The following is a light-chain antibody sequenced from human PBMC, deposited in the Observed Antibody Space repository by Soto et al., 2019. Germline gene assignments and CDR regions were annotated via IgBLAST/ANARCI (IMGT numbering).Light chain of an antibody. CDR3: CSYAGSSTYV. V-gene: IGLV2-23*02. Sequence: QSALTQPASVSGSPGQSITISCTGTSSDVGSYNLVSWYQQHPGKAPKVMIYEVSKRPSGVSNRFSGSKSGNTVSLTISGLQAEDEADYYCCSYAGSSTYVFGTGTKLTVL. CDR1: SSDVGSYNL. CDR2: EVS. J-gene: IGLJ1*01.